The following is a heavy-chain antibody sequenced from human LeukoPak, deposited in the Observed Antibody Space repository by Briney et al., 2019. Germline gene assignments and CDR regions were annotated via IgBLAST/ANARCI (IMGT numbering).Heavy chain of an antibody. Sequence: SVKVSCRASGGTFSSYAISWVRQAPGQGLEWMGGIIPIFGTANYAQKFQGRVTITADESTSTAYMELSSLRSEDTAVYYCASVATILSCWFDPWGQGTLVTVSS. CDR2: IIPIFGTA. D-gene: IGHD5-12*01. V-gene: IGHV1-69*01. CDR1: GGTFSSYA. CDR3: ASVATILSCWFDP. J-gene: IGHJ5*02.